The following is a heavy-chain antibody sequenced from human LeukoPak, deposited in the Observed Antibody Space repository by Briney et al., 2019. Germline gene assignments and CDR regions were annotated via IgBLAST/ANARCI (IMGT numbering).Heavy chain of an antibody. CDR1: GGSVSSGSYY. CDR3: VRDLVATIDHYYYGMDV. CDR2: ICNSVRT. Sequence: SETLSLTCIVSGGSVSSGSYYWSWIRQPPGKGLEWIGYICNSVRTNYNPSLKSRVTISVDTSKNQLSLKLSSVTAADTAVYFCVRDLVATIDHYYYGMDVWGQGTTVTVSS. V-gene: IGHV4-61*01. D-gene: IGHD5-12*01. J-gene: IGHJ6*02.